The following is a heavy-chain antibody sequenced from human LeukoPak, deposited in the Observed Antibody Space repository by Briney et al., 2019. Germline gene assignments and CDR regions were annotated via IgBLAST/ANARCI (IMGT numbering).Heavy chain of an antibody. CDR1: GGSFSGYY. CDR2: INHSRST. Sequence: SETLSLTCAVYGGSFSGYYWSWIRQPPGKGLEWIGEINHSRSTNYNPSLKSRVTISVDTTKNQFSLKLSSVTAADTAVYYCARGSGRSGCTSWGQGTLVTVSS. D-gene: IGHD3-3*01. J-gene: IGHJ4*02. CDR3: ARGSGRSGCTS. V-gene: IGHV4-34*01.